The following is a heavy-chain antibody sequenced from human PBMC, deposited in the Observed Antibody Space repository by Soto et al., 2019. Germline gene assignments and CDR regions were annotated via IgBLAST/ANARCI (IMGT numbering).Heavy chain of an antibody. J-gene: IGHJ4*02. D-gene: IGHD1-26*01. CDR1: GFTFSSYG. CDR2: ISYDGSNK. V-gene: IGHV3-30*03. CDR3: ASGGSHYCAAD. Sequence: GGSLRLSCAASGFTFSSYGMHWVRQAPGKGLEWVAVISYDGSNKYYADSVKGRFTISRDNSKNTLYLQMNSLRSEDTAVYYCASGGSHYCAADWGQGTLVTVSS.